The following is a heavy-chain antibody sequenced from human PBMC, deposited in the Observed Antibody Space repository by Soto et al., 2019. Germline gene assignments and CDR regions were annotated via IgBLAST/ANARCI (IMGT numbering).Heavy chain of an antibody. CDR1: GGSISSGDYY. D-gene: IGHD1-26*01. CDR3: AREGGIVGATTVDY. Sequence: PSETLSLTCTVSGGSISSGDYYWSWIRQPPGKGLEWIGYIYYSGSTYYNPSLKSRVTISVDTSKNQLSLKLSSVTAADTAVYYCAREGGIVGATTVDYWGQGTLVTVSS. V-gene: IGHV4-30-4*01. CDR2: IYYSGST. J-gene: IGHJ4*02.